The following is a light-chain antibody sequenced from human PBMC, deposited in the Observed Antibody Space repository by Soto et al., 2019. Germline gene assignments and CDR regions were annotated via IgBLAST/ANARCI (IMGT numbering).Light chain of an antibody. CDR1: SSDVGGYNY. Sequence: QSALTQPPSASGSPGQSVTISCTGTSSDVGGYNYVSWYQQHPGKAPKLMIYEVSKRPSGVPDRFSDSKSGNTASLTVSGLQAEDEADYYCSSYAGSKTLFGGGTKVTVL. CDR2: EVS. CDR3: SSYAGSKTL. V-gene: IGLV2-8*01. J-gene: IGLJ2*01.